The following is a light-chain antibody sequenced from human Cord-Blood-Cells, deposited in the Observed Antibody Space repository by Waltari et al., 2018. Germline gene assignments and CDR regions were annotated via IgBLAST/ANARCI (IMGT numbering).Light chain of an antibody. Sequence: DIQMTQSPSSLSASVGDRVTITCRASESISSHLNWYQQKPVKAPKLLIYAASSLQSGVPSRFSGSGAGTDFTLTISSLQPEDFATYYCQQSYSTPYTFGQGTKLEIK. J-gene: IGKJ2*01. V-gene: IGKV1-39*01. CDR1: ESISSH. CDR2: AAS. CDR3: QQSYSTPYT.